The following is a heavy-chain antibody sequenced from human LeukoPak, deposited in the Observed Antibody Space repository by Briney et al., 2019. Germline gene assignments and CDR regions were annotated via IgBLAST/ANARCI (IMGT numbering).Heavy chain of an antibody. J-gene: IGHJ6*02. CDR3: AKVGIYYYYGMDV. CDR2: IWYDGSNI. CDR1: GFTFSTYG. D-gene: IGHD2-15*01. V-gene: IGHV3-33*06. Sequence: GGSLRLSCAASGFTFSTYGMHWVRQAPGKGLEWLAVIWYDGSNIYYADSVKGRFAISRDNSRNTLYLLLNSLRAEDTAVYYCAKVGIYYYYGMDVWGQGTTVTVSS.